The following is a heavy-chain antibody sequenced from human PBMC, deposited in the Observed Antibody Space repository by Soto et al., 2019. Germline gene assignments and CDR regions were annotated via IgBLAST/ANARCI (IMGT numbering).Heavy chain of an antibody. CDR2: IGSSGGST. V-gene: IGHV3-23*01. D-gene: IGHD2-2*01. CDR3: AKSAKQRSAAYQYSYYMYV. J-gene: IGHJ6*03. Sequence: GGSLRLSCVASELTFSSYAMTWVRQAPRKVQDWVSSIGSSGGSTYYADSVKCRFTISRDTSKNTLYLQMNSLRAEDTAMYYCAKSAKQRSAAYQYSYYMYVWGKGTTVTVSS. CDR1: ELTFSSYA.